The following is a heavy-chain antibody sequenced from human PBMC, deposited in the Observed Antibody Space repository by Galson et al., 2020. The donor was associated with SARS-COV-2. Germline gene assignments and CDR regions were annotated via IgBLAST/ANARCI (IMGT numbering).Heavy chain of an antibody. CDR2: MSSSGTQI. CDR3: ARAVGTGAVYYWYFDL. V-gene: IGHV3-21*01. D-gene: IGHD1-26*01. Sequence: GGSLRLSCAASGLTFSKYTMNWVRHAPGKGPEWLSPMSSSGTQISYAASVRGRFTISRDDARNTLYLQMNSLRAEDTAVYYCARAVGTGAVYYWYFDLWGRGTLVTVSS. CDR1: GLTFSKYT. J-gene: IGHJ2*01.